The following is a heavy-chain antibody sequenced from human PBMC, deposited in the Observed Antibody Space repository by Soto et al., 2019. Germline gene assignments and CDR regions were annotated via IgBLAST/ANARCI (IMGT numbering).Heavy chain of an antibody. V-gene: IGHV1-46*01. CDR3: ARALGSPPGYCSSTSCYKDYYYGMDV. Sequence: GASVKVSCKASGYTFTSYYMHWVRQAPGQGLEWMGIINPSGGSTSYAQKFQGRVTMTRDTSTSTVYMELSSLRSEDTAVYYCARALGSPPGYCSSTSCYKDYYYGMDVCGQGTTVTVSS. CDR2: INPSGGST. J-gene: IGHJ6*02. CDR1: GYTFTSYY. D-gene: IGHD2-2*02.